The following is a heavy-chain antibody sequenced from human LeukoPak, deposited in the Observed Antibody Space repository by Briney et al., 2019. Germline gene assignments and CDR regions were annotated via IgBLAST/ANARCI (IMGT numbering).Heavy chain of an antibody. D-gene: IGHD3-10*01. J-gene: IGHJ4*02. CDR2: IWYDGSNK. V-gene: IGHV3-33*06. CDR1: GFTFSSYG. Sequence: PGGSLRLSCAASGFTFSSYGMHWVRQAPGKGLEWVAVIWYDGSNKYYADSVKGRFTISRDNSKNTLYLQMNSLRAEDTAVYYCAKPRSRGVIITGFDYWGQGTLVTVSS. CDR3: AKPRSRGVIITGFDY.